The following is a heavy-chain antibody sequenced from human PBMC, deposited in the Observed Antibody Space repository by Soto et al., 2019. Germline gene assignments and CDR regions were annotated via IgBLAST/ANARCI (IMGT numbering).Heavy chain of an antibody. CDR1: GVSFSGYY. CDR2: INHSGST. CDR3: ARDTKRIYFDY. Sequence: SETLSLTCAVYGVSFSGYYWSWIRQPPGKGLEWIGEINHSGSTNYNPSLKSRVTISVDTSKNQFSLKLSSVTAADTAVYYCARDTKRIYFDYWGQGTLVTVSS. D-gene: IGHD2-8*01. J-gene: IGHJ4*02. V-gene: IGHV4-34*01.